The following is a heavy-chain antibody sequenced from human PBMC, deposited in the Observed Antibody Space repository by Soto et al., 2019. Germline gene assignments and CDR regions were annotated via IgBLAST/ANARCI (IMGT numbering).Heavy chain of an antibody. V-gene: IGHV3-23*01. D-gene: IGHD3-16*01. CDR3: AKGDCLWDPFAF. Sequence: EAQLLESGGGLVQPGGSLRLSCAASGLAFSNYAMTWVRQAPGKGLEWVSIITASGYSAYYGGAVKGRFTTSRDNSRSTLYLQMNGLRADDTAVYYCAKGDCLWDPFAFGGQGTLVTVSS. CDR2: ITASGYSA. J-gene: IGHJ4*02. CDR1: GLAFSNYA.